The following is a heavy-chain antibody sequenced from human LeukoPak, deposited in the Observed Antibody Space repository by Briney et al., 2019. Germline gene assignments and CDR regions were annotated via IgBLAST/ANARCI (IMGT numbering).Heavy chain of an antibody. CDR3: ARRSGWYCMDV. D-gene: IGHD6-19*01. J-gene: IGHJ6*03. CDR2: IKPNSGGT. CDR1: GYTFTDYY. Sequence: ASVKVSCKASGYTFTDYYIHWVRQAPGQGLEWMGWIKPNSGGTNYAQKFQGRVTMTTDTSTSTAYMELRSLRSDDTAVYYCARRSGWYCMDVWGQGTTVTVSS. V-gene: IGHV1-2*02.